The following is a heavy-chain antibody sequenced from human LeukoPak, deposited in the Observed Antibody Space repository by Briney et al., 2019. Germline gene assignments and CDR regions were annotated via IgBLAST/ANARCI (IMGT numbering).Heavy chain of an antibody. V-gene: IGHV3-21*01. Sequence: GGSLRLSCAASGFTFSSYSMNWVRQAPGKGLEWVSSISSSSSYIYYADSVKGRFTISRDNAKNSLYLQMNSLRAEDTAVYYCARDLVPAAIGGAFDIWGQGTMVTVSS. D-gene: IGHD2-2*01. CDR2: ISSSSSYI. CDR1: GFTFSSYS. CDR3: ARDLVPAAIGGAFDI. J-gene: IGHJ3*02.